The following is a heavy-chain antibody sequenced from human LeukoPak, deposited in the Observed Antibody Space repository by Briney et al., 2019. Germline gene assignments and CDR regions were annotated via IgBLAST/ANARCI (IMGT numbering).Heavy chain of an antibody. CDR2: IWYDGSNK. V-gene: IGHV3-30*02. CDR1: GFTFSSYG. D-gene: IGHD2-21*02. CDR3: ATDRGAHCGGDCSHFDY. J-gene: IGHJ4*02. Sequence: PGGSLRLSCAASGFTFSSYGMHWVRQAPGKGLEWVAFIWYDGSNKYYADSVKGRFTISRDNSKNTLYLQMNSLRAEDTALHYCATDRGAHCGGDCSHFDYWGQGTLVTVSS.